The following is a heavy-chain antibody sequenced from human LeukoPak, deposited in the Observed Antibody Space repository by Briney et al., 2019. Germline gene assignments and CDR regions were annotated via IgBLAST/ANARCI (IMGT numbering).Heavy chain of an antibody. CDR2: IYYSGST. J-gene: IGHJ4*02. CDR3: ARDGYYDSSGYYLPDY. D-gene: IGHD3-22*01. CDR1: GGSFSGYY. Sequence: SSETLSLTCAVYGGSFSGYYWSWIRQPPGKGLEWIGSIYYSGSTYYNPSLKSRVTISVDTSKNQFSLKLSSVTAADTAVYYCARDGYYDSSGYYLPDYWGQGTLVTVSS. V-gene: IGHV4-34*01.